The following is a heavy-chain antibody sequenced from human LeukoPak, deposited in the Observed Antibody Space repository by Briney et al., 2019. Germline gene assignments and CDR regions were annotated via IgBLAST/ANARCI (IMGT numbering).Heavy chain of an antibody. J-gene: IGHJ4*02. CDR3: AKDGIRYYYDSSGYYGDY. D-gene: IGHD3-22*01. CDR2: ISYEGSNE. CDR1: GFTFSNYA. V-gene: IGHV3-30*18. Sequence: GGSLRLSCAASGFTFSNYAMRWVRQAPGKGLEWVADISYEGSNEYYADSVKGRFTISRDNSKNTLYLQMTSLRAEDTAVYYCAKDGIRYYYDSSGYYGDYWGQGTLVTVSS.